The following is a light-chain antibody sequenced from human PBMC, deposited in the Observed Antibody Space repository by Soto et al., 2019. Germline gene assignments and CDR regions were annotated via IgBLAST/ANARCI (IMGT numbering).Light chain of an antibody. V-gene: IGKV4-1*01. CDR2: WAS. CDR1: QSLLYGSNNKNY. J-gene: IGKJ4*01. Sequence: DIVMTQSPDSLAVSLGERDTINCKSSQSLLYGSNNKNYLAWLQQRPGQPPKLLIYWASTRASGVPDRFTGSGSGADFTLTISRLQAEDVAVYYCQQYYTTPFTLGGGTTVDIK. CDR3: QQYYTTPFT.